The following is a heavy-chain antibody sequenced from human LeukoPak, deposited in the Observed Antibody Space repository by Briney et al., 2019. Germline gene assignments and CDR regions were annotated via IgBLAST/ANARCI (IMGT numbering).Heavy chain of an antibody. D-gene: IGHD3-22*01. CDR1: GFTFSSYA. CDR3: ARGLEDYYDSSGEFDY. Sequence: GGSLRLSCAASGFTFSSYAMHWLRQAPGKGLEWVAVISYDGSNKYYADSVKGRFTISRDNSKNTLYLQMNSLRAEDTAVYYCARGLEDYYDSSGEFDYWGQGTLVTVSS. CDR2: ISYDGSNK. J-gene: IGHJ4*02. V-gene: IGHV3-30*04.